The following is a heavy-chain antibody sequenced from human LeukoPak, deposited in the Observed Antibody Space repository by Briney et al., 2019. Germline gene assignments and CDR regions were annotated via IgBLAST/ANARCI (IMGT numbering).Heavy chain of an antibody. CDR2: IKQDGSEK. CDR3: AVSEGGDYGDYELY. Sequence: GGSLRLSCAASGFTFSSYWMSWVRQAPAKGLEWVANIKQDGSEKYYVDSVKGRFTISRDNAKNSLYLQMNSLRAEDTAVYYCAVSEGGDYGDYELYWGQGTLVTVSS. D-gene: IGHD4-17*01. J-gene: IGHJ4*02. CDR1: GFTFSSYW. V-gene: IGHV3-7*01.